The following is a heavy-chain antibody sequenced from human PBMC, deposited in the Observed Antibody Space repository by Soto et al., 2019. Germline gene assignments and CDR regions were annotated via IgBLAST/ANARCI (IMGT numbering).Heavy chain of an antibody. CDR1: GVSISSDAYH. CDR3: ARYRFTATWSKFDY. J-gene: IGHJ4*02. D-gene: IGHD3-16*02. V-gene: IGHV4-31*11. CDR2: ISSRGRT. Sequence: QVYLQQSGPGQVKPSQTLSLYCAVSGVSISSDAYHWSWIRQLPGKGLEWVGFISSRGRTYYNPYLKSRLTISADTSKSQFSLHLTSVTAADTAMYFCARYRFTATWSKFDYWGQGTLVTVSS.